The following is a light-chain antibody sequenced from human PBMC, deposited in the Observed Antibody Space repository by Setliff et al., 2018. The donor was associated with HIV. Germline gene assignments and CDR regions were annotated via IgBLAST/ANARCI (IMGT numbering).Light chain of an antibody. CDR2: SNN. CDR3: AAWDDSLNGWV. CDR1: SSNIGSNT. Sequence: QSALTQPPSASGTPGQRVTISCSGSSSNIGSNTVNWYQQLPGAAPKLLIYSNNKRPPGVPDRFSGSKSGTSASLAISGLQSEDEADYYCAAWDDSLNGWVFGGGTKVTVL. J-gene: IGLJ3*02. V-gene: IGLV1-44*01.